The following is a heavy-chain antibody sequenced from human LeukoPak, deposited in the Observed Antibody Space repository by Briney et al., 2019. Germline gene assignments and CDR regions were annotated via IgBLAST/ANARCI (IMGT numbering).Heavy chain of an antibody. Sequence: PGGSLRLSCAASGFTFSSYSMNWVRQAPGKGLEWVSSISSSSSCIYYADSVKGRFTISRDNAKNSLYLQMNSLRAEDTAVYYCARSYDILTGLYYFDYWGQGTLVTVSS. J-gene: IGHJ4*02. CDR3: ARSYDILTGLYYFDY. V-gene: IGHV3-21*01. CDR1: GFTFSSYS. D-gene: IGHD3-9*01. CDR2: ISSSSSCI.